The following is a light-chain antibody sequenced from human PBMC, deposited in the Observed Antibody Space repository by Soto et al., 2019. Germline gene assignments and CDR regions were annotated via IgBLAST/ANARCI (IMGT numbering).Light chain of an antibody. J-gene: IGLJ3*02. CDR1: SSDVGSYNL. V-gene: IGLV2-23*01. CDR2: EGS. Sequence: QSELTQPASVSGSPGQSITISCTGTSSDVGSYNLVSWYQQHPGKAPKLMIYEGSKRPSGVSNRFSGSKSGNTASLTISGLQAEDEADYYCCSYAGSRVFGGGTKVTVL. CDR3: CSYAGSRV.